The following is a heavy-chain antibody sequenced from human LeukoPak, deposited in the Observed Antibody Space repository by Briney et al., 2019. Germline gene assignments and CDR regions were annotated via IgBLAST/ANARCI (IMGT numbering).Heavy chain of an antibody. Sequence: SETLSLTCTVSGGSISSYYWSWIRQVPGKGLEWIGYIYYSGSTNYNPSLKSRVTISVDTSKNQFSLKLSSVTAADTAVYYCGRNEGYSSGWYPFDYWGQGTLVTVSS. CDR2: IYYSGST. V-gene: IGHV4-59*08. J-gene: IGHJ4*02. D-gene: IGHD6-19*01. CDR1: GGSISSYY. CDR3: GRNEGYSSGWYPFDY.